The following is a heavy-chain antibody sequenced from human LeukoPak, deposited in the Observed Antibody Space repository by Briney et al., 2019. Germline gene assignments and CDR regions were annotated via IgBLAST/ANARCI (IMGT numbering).Heavy chain of an antibody. V-gene: IGHV1-69*13. Sequence: GASVKVSCKASGGTFSNYAISWVRQAPGQGLEWMGGIIPIFGTANYAQEFQGRVTITADESTRTAYMELSSLRSDDTAVYYCASGKGGATDYYYYMDVWGKGTTVTISS. CDR1: GGTFSNYA. CDR2: IIPIFGTA. J-gene: IGHJ6*03. D-gene: IGHD1-26*01. CDR3: ASGKGGATDYYYYMDV.